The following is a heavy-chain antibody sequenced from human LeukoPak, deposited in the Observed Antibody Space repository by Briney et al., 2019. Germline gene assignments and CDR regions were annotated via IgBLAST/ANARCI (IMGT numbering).Heavy chain of an antibody. CDR1: GFPFSSYG. CDR2: IWPDGSTK. V-gene: IGHV3-33*01. D-gene: IGHD3-10*01. J-gene: IGHJ4*02. CDR3: TIGAYYYGSDSYRGYYFDY. Sequence: GGSLRLSCTASGFPFSSYGMHWVRQAPGKGLVWVTVIWPDGSTKYYADSVKGRFTVSRDNSMNTVYLQMNSLKTEDTAVYYCTIGAYYYGSDSYRGYYFDYWGQGTLVTVSS.